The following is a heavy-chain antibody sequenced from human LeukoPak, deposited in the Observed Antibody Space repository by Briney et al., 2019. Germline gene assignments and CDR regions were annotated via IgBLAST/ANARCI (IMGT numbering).Heavy chain of an antibody. Sequence: GGSLRLSCAASGFTFSSYTVNWVRQAPGEGLEWVGRIKSKTDGGTTDYAAPVKGRFTISRDDSKNTLYLQMNSLKTEDTAVYYCTTLYDYVWGSYRSTRYYFDYWGQGTLVTVSS. D-gene: IGHD3-16*02. V-gene: IGHV3-15*01. CDR3: TTLYDYVWGSYRSTRYYFDY. J-gene: IGHJ4*02. CDR1: GFTFSSYT. CDR2: IKSKTDGGTT.